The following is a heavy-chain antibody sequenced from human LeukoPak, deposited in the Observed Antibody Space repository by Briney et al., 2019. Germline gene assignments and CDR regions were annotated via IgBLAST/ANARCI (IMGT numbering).Heavy chain of an antibody. CDR2: IYHSGNT. Sequence: PSETLSLTXSVSGYSISSGYYWGWIRQPPGKGLEWIGSIYHSGNTFYNPSLKSRVTMSIDMSENQFSLKLSSVTASDTAVYFCARLSYSFWTGDYWGQGILVTVSS. CDR1: GYSISSGYY. D-gene: IGHD3/OR15-3a*01. CDR3: ARLSYSFWTGDY. V-gene: IGHV4-38-2*01. J-gene: IGHJ4*02.